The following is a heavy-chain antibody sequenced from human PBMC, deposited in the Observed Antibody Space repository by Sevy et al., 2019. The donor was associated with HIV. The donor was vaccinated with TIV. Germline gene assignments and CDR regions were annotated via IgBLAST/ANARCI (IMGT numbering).Heavy chain of an antibody. J-gene: IGHJ5*02. V-gene: IGHV4-59*01. D-gene: IGHD5-12*01. CDR3: ARAPPVRSGDDSLNWFDP. Sequence: SETLSLTCTVSGDFGVYYWSWIRQSPGKGLEWIGDINYSGSTKYNSSLKSRVTISIDTSKNRFSLKLSSVTAADSAVYYCARAPPVRSGDDSLNWFDPWGQGTLVTVSS. CDR1: GDFGVYY. CDR2: INYSGST.